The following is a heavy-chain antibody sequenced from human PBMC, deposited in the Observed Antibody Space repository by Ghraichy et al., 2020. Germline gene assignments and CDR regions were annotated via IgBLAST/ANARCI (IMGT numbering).Heavy chain of an antibody. Sequence: ASVKVSCKASGYTFTGYYMHWVRQAPGQGLEWMGWINPNSGGTNYAQKFQGRVTMTRDTSISTAYMELSRLRSDDTAVYYCARDPYSGYERKNDYWGQGTLVTVSS. V-gene: IGHV1-2*02. CDR2: INPNSGGT. CDR3: ARDPYSGYERKNDY. J-gene: IGHJ4*02. D-gene: IGHD5-12*01. CDR1: GYTFTGYY.